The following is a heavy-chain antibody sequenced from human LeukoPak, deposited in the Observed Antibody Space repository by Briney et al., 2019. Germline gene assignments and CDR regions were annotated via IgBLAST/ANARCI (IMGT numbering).Heavy chain of an antibody. D-gene: IGHD6-13*01. CDR2: INHSGST. CDR3: ARGVVAAAGRTFDF. V-gene: IGHV4-34*01. CDR1: GGSFSGYY. Sequence: SETLSLTCAVYGGSFSGYYRSWIRQPPGKGLEWIGEINHSGSTNYNPSLKSRVTISLDTSKNQFSQKLSSVTAADTAVYYCARGVVAAAGRTFDFWGQGTLVTVSS. J-gene: IGHJ4*02.